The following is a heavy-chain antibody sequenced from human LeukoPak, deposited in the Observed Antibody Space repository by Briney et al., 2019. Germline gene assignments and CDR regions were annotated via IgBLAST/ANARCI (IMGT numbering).Heavy chain of an antibody. CDR1: GGSISTYY. CDR2: IDYSGAT. CDR3: ARQGVATAIDY. Sequence: PSETLSLTCTVPGGSISTYYWSWIRQPPGKGLEWIGYIDYSGATNYNPSLKSRVTISVDTSKNHFSLKLNSVTAADTAVYYCARQGVATAIDYWGQGTLVTVSS. V-gene: IGHV4-59*12. J-gene: IGHJ4*02. D-gene: IGHD2-21*02.